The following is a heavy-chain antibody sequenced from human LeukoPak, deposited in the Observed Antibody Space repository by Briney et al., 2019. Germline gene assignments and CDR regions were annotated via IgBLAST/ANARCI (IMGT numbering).Heavy chain of an antibody. D-gene: IGHD2-15*01. J-gene: IGHJ6*03. Sequence: GGSLRLSCAASDFTFSTYAMSWVRQAPGRGLEWVSTISGGGGTTYYADSVKGRFTISRDNSKNTLCLQMNSLRAEDTAIYYCAKNGDRGAYCTGGTCYPYFYYYMDVWGKGTTVTI. V-gene: IGHV3-23*01. CDR1: DFTFSTYA. CDR2: ISGGGGTT. CDR3: AKNGDRGAYCTGGTCYPYFYYYMDV.